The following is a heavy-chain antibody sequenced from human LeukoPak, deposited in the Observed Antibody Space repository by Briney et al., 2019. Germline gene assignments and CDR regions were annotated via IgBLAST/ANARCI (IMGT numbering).Heavy chain of an antibody. CDR3: ARGDSGSHLDY. Sequence: QPGGSLRLSCVASGFTFSSYAMHWVRQAPGKGLEYVSAISDNGGSTYYANSVKGRFTISRDNSKNTLSPKKGSLRAEDKAVYYCARGDSGSHLDYWGQGTLVTVSS. CDR1: GFTFSSYA. D-gene: IGHD1-26*01. V-gene: IGHV3-64*01. J-gene: IGHJ4*02. CDR2: ISDNGGST.